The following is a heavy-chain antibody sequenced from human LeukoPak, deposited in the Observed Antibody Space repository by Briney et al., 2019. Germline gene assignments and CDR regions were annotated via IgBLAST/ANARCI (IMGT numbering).Heavy chain of an antibody. CDR3: ARDSYSSGWYEKNYYYYYGMDV. CDR2: ISYDGSNK. Sequence: GGSLRLSCAASGFTFSSYAMHWVRQAPGKGLEWVALISYDGSNKYYADSVKGRFTISRDNSKNSLYLQMNSLRAEDTAVYYCARDSYSSGWYEKNYYYYYGMDVWGKGTTVTVSS. D-gene: IGHD6-19*01. V-gene: IGHV3-30-3*01. CDR1: GFTFSSYA. J-gene: IGHJ6*04.